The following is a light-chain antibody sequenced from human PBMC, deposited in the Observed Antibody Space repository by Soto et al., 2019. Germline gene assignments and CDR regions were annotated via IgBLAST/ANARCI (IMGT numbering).Light chain of an antibody. CDR3: CSYAGNVEV. V-gene: IGLV2-11*01. Sequence: QSALTQPPSVSGSPGQSVTISCTGTSSDVGGYNYVSWFQQHPGKAPKVMIYDVSKRPSGVPDRFSGSKSGNTASLTISGLQAEDEADYYCCSYAGNVEVFGTGTKLTVL. CDR1: SSDVGGYNY. CDR2: DVS. J-gene: IGLJ1*01.